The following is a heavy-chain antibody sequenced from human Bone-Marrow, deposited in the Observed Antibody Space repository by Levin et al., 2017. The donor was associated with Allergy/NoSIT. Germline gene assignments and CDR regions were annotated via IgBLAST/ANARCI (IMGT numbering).Heavy chain of an antibody. J-gene: IGHJ4*02. CDR3: ARLYSARLDY. V-gene: IGHV1-18*01. D-gene: IGHD4-11*01. CDR2: ISANNGNT. Sequence: PGESLKISCKASGYTFTNYGISWVRQAPGQGLEWMGWISANNGNTNYAQKLQDRVTMTTDTSTSTAYMEVRSLRSDDTAVYYCARLYSARLDYWGQGTLVTVSS. CDR1: GYTFTNYG.